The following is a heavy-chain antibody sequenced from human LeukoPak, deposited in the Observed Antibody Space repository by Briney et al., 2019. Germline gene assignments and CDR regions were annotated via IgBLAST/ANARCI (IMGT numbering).Heavy chain of an antibody. J-gene: IGHJ4*02. CDR3: ATTARDTSVWDH. Sequence: GGSLRLSCAASGFIFSNYGMHWVRQAPGKGLEWVAVIWYDGSKKYYADSVKGRFSISRDNSKNTVYLHMRGLRAEDTGLYFCATTARDTSVWDHWGQGTRVSVSS. CDR1: GFIFSNYG. CDR2: IWYDGSKK. V-gene: IGHV3-33*03. D-gene: IGHD5-18*01.